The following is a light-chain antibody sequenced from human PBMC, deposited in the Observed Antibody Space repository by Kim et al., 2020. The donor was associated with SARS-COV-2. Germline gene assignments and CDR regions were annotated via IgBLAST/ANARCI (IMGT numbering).Light chain of an antibody. CDR3: SSRDSTGDHVV. J-gene: IGLJ3*02. V-gene: IGLV3-19*01. Sequence: SSELTQDPAVSVALGQTVRITCQGDSLRNYYATWYQQRPGQAPTLVLYGKYDRPSGIPDRFSGSASGNTASLTITGAQAEDEGDYYCSSRDSTGDHVVFGGGTKLAVL. CDR2: GKY. CDR1: SLRNYY.